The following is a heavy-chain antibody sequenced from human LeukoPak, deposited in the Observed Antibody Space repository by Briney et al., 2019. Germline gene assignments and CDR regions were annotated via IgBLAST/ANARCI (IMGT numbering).Heavy chain of an antibody. Sequence: GGSLRLSCAASGFTFSSYWMHWVRPAPGKGLVWVSNLHPDESNTNYADSVKGRFTISRDNAKNTLYLQMNSLRADDTAVYYCATAGHYFMDVWGKGTTVTVSS. J-gene: IGHJ6*03. CDR3: ATAGHYFMDV. V-gene: IGHV3-74*01. CDR1: GFTFSSYW. CDR2: LHPDESNT.